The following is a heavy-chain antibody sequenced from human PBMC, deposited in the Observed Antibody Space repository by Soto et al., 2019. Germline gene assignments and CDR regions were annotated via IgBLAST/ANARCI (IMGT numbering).Heavy chain of an antibody. J-gene: IGHJ1*01. Sequence: PSETLSLTCTVSGGSISSSSYYWGWIRQPPGKGLEWIGSIYYSGSTYYNPSLKSRVTISVDTSKNQFYLKVNSVTAADTAVYYCASLPLYYFPSSGFLDPDNHWGQGTLVTVSS. CDR3: ASLPLYYFPSSGFLDPDNH. V-gene: IGHV4-39*01. CDR1: GGSISSSSYY. D-gene: IGHD3-22*01. CDR2: IYYSGST.